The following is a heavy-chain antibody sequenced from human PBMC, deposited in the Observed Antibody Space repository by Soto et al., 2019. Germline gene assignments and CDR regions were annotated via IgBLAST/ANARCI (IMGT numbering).Heavy chain of an antibody. CDR2: INAGNGNT. V-gene: IGHV1-3*01. D-gene: IGHD6-13*01. CDR1: GYTFTSYA. CDR3: SGVFAAAGNGHAFDI. J-gene: IGHJ3*02. Sequence: QVQLVQSGAEVKKPGASVKVSCKASGYTFTSYAMHWVRQAPGQRLEWMGWINAGNGNTKYSQKFQGRGTLNRGTSGSQAYMGLSRLGTEDTALYYCSGVFAAAGNGHAFDIWGQGTMVTGSS.